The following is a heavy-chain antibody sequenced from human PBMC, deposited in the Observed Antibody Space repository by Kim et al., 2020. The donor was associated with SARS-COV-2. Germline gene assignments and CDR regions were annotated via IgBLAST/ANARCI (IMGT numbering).Heavy chain of an antibody. Sequence: SVKVSCKASGGSITRYAISWVRQAPGQGLEWMGGIIPMFGTANYAQQFQVRVTITADESTNIVYMDLSSLRSDDTAVYYCARGVGLLRESSYDYYGLDVWRRGTRVTVSS. CDR1: GGSITRYA. J-gene: IGHJ6*02. CDR3: ARGVGLLRESSYDYYGLDV. D-gene: IGHD2-15*01. CDR2: IIPMFGTA. V-gene: IGHV1-69*13.